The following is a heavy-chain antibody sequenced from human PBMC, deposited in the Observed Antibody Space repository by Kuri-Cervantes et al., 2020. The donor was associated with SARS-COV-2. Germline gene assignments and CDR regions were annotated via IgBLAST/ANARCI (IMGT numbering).Heavy chain of an antibody. CDR3: ARHFGLRASVGVASFGGDFYYYNMDV. D-gene: IGHD3-16*01. CDR1: GGTFSNYA. V-gene: IGHV1-69*13. CDR2: IIPIFDTA. Sequence: SVKVSCKASGGTFSNYAISWVRQAPGQGLEWMGGIIPIFDTANYAQKFQGRVTITADESTTTAYMELSSLRSDDTAVYFCARHFGLRASVGVASFGGDFYYYNMDVWGQGTTVTVSS. J-gene: IGHJ6*02.